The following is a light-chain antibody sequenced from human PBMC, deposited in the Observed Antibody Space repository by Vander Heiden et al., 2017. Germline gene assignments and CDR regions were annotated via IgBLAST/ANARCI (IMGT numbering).Light chain of an antibody. J-gene: IGLJ2*01. CDR2: QDS. V-gene: IGLV3-1*01. Sequence: SYELTQPPSVSVSPGQTASITCSGAKLGDKYACWYQQKPGQSPVLVIYQDSKRPSGIPERFAGSNSGNTATLTISWTQAVDEAYYYCQAWDSSTVVFGGGTKLTVL. CDR3: QAWDSSTVV. CDR1: KLGDKY.